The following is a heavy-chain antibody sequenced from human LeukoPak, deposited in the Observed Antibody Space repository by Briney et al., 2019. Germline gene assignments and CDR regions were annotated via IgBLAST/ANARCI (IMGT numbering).Heavy chain of an antibody. CDR2: IWYDGSNK. CDR1: GFTFSSYG. J-gene: IGHJ4*02. D-gene: IGHD1-26*01. V-gene: IGHV3-33*06. Sequence: GGSLRLSCAASGFTFSSYGMHWVRQAPGKGLEWVAVIWYDGSNKYYADSVKGRFTISRDNSKNTLYLQMNTLRAEDTAVYYCAKVPIQVGATLTLYYFDYWGQGTLVTVSS. CDR3: AKVPIQVGATLTLYYFDY.